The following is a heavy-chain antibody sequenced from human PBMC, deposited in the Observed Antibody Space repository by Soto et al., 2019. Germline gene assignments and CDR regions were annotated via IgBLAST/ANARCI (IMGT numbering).Heavy chain of an antibody. CDR3: AFGDYYDSSGYYFYY. Sequence: VASVKVSCKASGYTFTSYGISWVRQAPGQGLEWTGWISAYNGNTNYAQKLQGRVTMTTDTSTSTAYMELRSLRSDDTAVYYCAFGDYYDSSGYYFYYWGQGTLVTVSS. CDR1: GYTFTSYG. J-gene: IGHJ4*02. D-gene: IGHD3-22*01. V-gene: IGHV1-18*01. CDR2: ISAYNGNT.